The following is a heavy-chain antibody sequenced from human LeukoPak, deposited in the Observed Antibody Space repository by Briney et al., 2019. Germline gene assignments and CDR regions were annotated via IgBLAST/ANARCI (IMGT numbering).Heavy chain of an antibody. D-gene: IGHD3-16*01. CDR3: ARHLNGNFDY. Sequence: PSETLSLTCTVSGGSISSSSYYWGWIRQPPGKGLEWIGSIYYSGSTYYNPSLKSRVTISVDTSKNQFSLKLSSATAADTAVYYCARHLNGNFDYWGQGTLVTVSS. J-gene: IGHJ4*02. CDR1: GGSISSSSYY. CDR2: IYYSGST. V-gene: IGHV4-39*01.